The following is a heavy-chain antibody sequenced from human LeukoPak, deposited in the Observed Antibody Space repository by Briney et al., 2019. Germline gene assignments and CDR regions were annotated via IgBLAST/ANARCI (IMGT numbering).Heavy chain of an antibody. J-gene: IGHJ4*02. CDR2: ITGSGGTT. CDR3: AKHATEGGSSSTSSWDY. D-gene: IGHD2-2*01. CDR1: GFTFSTYA. Sequence: PGGSLRLSCAASGFTFSTYAMSWVCQAPGKGLNWVSTITGSGGTTYYVDSVKGRFTISRDNSKNTLFLQMHSLRAEDTAIYYCAKHATEGGSSSTSSWDYWGQGTLVTVSS. V-gene: IGHV3-23*01.